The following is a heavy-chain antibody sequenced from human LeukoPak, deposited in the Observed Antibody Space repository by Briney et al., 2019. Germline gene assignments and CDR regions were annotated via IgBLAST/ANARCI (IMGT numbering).Heavy chain of an antibody. Sequence: TGGSLRLSCAASGFTFSSYAMHWVRQAPGKGLEWVAVISYDGSNKYYADSVKGRFTISRDNAKNSLYLQMNSLRAEDTAVYYCAGRDGPLGGPSVYWGQGTLVTVPS. V-gene: IGHV3-30*04. D-gene: IGHD5-24*01. J-gene: IGHJ4*02. CDR1: GFTFSSYA. CDR2: ISYDGSNK. CDR3: AGRDGPLGGPSVY.